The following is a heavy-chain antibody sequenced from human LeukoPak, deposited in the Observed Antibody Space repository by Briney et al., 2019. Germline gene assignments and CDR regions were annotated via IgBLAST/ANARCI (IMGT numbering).Heavy chain of an antibody. CDR3: ARGGIRSSSLIRY. D-gene: IGHD6-13*01. Sequence: SETLSLTCAVYGGSFSGYYWSWIRQPPGKGLEGIGEINHSGSTNYNPSLKSRVTISVDTSKNQFSLKLSSVTAADTAVYYCARGGIRSSSLIRYWGQGTLVTVSS. CDR1: GGSFSGYY. J-gene: IGHJ4*02. CDR2: INHSGST. V-gene: IGHV4-34*01.